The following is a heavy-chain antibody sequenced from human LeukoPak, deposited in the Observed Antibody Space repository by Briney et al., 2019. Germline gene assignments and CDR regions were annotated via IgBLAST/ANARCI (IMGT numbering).Heavy chain of an antibody. J-gene: IGHJ5*02. CDR1: GYTFTGYY. CDR2: INPNSGGT. D-gene: IGHD4-23*01. CDR3: ARDILYGGKPGHNWFDP. Sequence: ASVKVSCKASGYTFTGYYIHWVRQAPGQGLEWMGWINPNSGGTNYAQKFQGRVTMTRDTSISTAYMELSRLRSDDTAMYYCARDILYGGKPGHNWFDPWGQGTLVTVSS. V-gene: IGHV1-2*02.